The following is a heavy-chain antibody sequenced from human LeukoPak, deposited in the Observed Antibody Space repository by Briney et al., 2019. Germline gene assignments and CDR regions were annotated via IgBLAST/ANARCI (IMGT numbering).Heavy chain of an antibody. D-gene: IGHD2-21*02. J-gene: IGHJ4*02. CDR2: IYHSGST. V-gene: IGHV4-59*08. CDR3: ARHSPYCGGDCYGTFDY. Sequence: SETLSLTCTVSGGSISSYYWSWIRQPPGKGLEWIGYIYHSGSTNYNPSLKSRVTISVDTSKNQFSLKLSSVTAADTAVYYCARHSPYCGGDCYGTFDYWGQGTLVTVSS. CDR1: GGSISSYY.